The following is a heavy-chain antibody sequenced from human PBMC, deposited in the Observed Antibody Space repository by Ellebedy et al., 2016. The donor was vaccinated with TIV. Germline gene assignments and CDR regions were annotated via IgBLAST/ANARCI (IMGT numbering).Heavy chain of an antibody. V-gene: IGHV3-23*01. CDR1: GFTFSTYA. CDR2: ISGNGVTA. Sequence: PGGSLRLSCAASGFTFSTYAMSWVRQAPGKGLEWVSAISGNGVTAFYADAVKGRFTISRDNSRNTLYLQMNSLRAEDTAVYYCAREGNSDGGIYNDMGFDHWGQGTLVTVSS. D-gene: IGHD2-15*01. J-gene: IGHJ4*02. CDR3: AREGNSDGGIYNDMGFDH.